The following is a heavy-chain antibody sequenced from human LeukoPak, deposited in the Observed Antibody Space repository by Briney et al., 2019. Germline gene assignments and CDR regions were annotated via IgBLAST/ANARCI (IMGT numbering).Heavy chain of an antibody. CDR3: ASQNNWFDP. CDR1: GASVSSIGYS. V-gene: IGHV4-30-2*01. Sequence: PSETLSLTCGVSGASVSSIGYSWTWIRQPPGRGLEWIGYIYQSGSTSYNPSLQSRVTISVDTSKNQFSLKLSSVTAADTAVYYCASQNNWFDPWGQGTLVTVSS. J-gene: IGHJ5*02. CDR2: IYQSGST.